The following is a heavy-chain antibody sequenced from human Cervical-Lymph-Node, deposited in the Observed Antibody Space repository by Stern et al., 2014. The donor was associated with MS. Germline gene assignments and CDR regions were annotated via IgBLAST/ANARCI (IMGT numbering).Heavy chain of an antibody. Sequence: VKLEESGAAIRKPGASVKISCEASGYTFNSYYIHWVRQPLGQGLECVSLISASGSRTSFAQRFQGRVTVTGDTSTSTVYMELTGRKSEDTAVYYCARVLSLATSDSWGQGTLVVVSS. CDR2: ISASGSRT. CDR3: ARVLSLATSDS. V-gene: IGHV1-46*02. J-gene: IGHJ4*02. CDR1: GYTFNSYY. D-gene: IGHD1-1*01.